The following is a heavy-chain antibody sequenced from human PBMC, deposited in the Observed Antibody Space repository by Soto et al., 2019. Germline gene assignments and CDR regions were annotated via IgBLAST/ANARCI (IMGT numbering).Heavy chain of an antibody. V-gene: IGHV1-69*02. J-gene: IGHJ6*02. CDR1: GGTFSSYT. CDR2: IIPILGIA. Sequence: QVQLVQSGAEVKKPGSSVKVSCKASGGTFSSYTISWVRQAPGQGLEWMGRIIPILGIANYAQKFQGRVTITADKSTSTAYMALSSLRSEDTAVYYCARPGGQDYGIDVWGQGTTVTVSS. CDR3: ARPGGQDYGIDV.